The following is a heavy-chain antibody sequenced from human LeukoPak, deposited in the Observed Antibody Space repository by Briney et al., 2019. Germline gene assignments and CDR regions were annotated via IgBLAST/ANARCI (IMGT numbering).Heavy chain of an antibody. CDR2: ISGSGGST. V-gene: IGHV3-23*01. CDR1: GFTFSSYA. J-gene: IGHJ4*02. D-gene: IGHD2-15*01. CDR3: AKNIVVVVAAANS. Sequence: GGSLRLSCAASGFTFSSYAMSWVRQAPGKGLEWVSAISGSGGSTYYADSVKGRFTISRDNSKSTLYLQMNSLRAEDTAVYYCAKNIVVVVAAANSWGQGTLVTVSS.